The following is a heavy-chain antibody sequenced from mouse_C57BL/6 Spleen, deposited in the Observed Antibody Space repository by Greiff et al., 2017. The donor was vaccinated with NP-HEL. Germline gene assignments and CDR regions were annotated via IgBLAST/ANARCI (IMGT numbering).Heavy chain of an antibody. Sequence: QVQLQQPGAELVKPGASVKLSCKASGYTFTSYWMHWVKQRPGQGLEWIGMIHPNSGSTNYNEKFKSKATLTVDKSSSTAYMQLSSLTSEDSAVYYWARSGGSSFFAYWGQGTLVTVSA. CDR3: ARSGGSSFFAY. CDR1: GYTFTSYW. D-gene: IGHD1-1*01. CDR2: IHPNSGST. J-gene: IGHJ3*01. V-gene: IGHV1-64*01.